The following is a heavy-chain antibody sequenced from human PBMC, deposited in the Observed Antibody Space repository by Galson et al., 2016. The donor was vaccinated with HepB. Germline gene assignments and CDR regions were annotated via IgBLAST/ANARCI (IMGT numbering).Heavy chain of an antibody. CDR3: ARDVRGSEDY. V-gene: IGHV3-48*02. CDR2: ITRSGGTT. D-gene: IGHD1-26*01. CDR1: GSTFTTSA. J-gene: IGHJ4*02. Sequence: SLRLSCAASGSTFTTSAMSWVRPALGKGLEWVSHITRSGGTTLYADSVKGRFTISRDNAKNSLYLQMNSLRDEDTAVYYCARDVRGSEDYWGQGTLVTVSS.